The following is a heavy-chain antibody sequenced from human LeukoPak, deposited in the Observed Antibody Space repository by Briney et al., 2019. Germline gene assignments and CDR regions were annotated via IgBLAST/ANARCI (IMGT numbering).Heavy chain of an antibody. J-gene: IGHJ4*02. V-gene: IGHV3-23*01. D-gene: IGHD5-12*01. CDR2: ISESGHNT. Sequence: PGGSLRLSCAASGFTFQSYAMNWVRQAPGKGLEWVSSISESGHNTDYADSVKGRFTISRDNSRNTLYLQMNSLKAEDTAVYYCARGRLTGWLDFGYWGQGTLVTVSS. CDR1: GFTFQSYA. CDR3: ARGRLTGWLDFGY.